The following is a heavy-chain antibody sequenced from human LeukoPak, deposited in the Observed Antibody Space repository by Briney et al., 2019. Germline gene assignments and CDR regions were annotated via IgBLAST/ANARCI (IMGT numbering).Heavy chain of an antibody. V-gene: IGHV3-33*06. J-gene: IGHJ4*02. CDR1: GFTFSSYG. CDR3: AKESPPYYYDSSGYSGFDY. CDR2: IWYDGSNK. Sequence: GRSLRLSCAASGFTFSSYGMHWVRQAPGKGLEWVAVIWYDGSNKYYADSVKGRFTISRDNSKNTLYLQMNSLRAEDTAVYYCAKESPPYYYDSSGYSGFDYWGQGTLVTVSS. D-gene: IGHD3-22*01.